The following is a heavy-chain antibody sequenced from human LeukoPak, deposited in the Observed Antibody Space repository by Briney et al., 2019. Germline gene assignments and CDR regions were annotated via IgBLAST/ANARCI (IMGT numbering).Heavy chain of an antibody. J-gene: IGHJ3*02. Sequence: PGGSLRLSCAASGFTVGSNYMSWVRQAPGKGLEWVSVIYSGGSTYYADSVKGRFTISRHNSKNTLYLQMNSLRAEDTAVYYCARRSYGDYVLDAFDIWGQGTMVTVSS. D-gene: IGHD4-17*01. V-gene: IGHV3-53*04. CDR2: IYSGGST. CDR3: ARRSYGDYVLDAFDI. CDR1: GFTVGSNY.